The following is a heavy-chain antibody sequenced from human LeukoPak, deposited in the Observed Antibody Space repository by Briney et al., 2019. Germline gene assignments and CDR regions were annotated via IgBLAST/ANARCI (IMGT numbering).Heavy chain of an antibody. CDR1: GGSISSSYW. J-gene: IGHJ5*02. CDR2: ISHSGST. D-gene: IGHD3-22*01. CDR3: ARHGTYYYDSSGYST. Sequence: SGTLSLTCAVSGGSISSSYWWSWVRQPPGKGLEWIGEISHSGSTKYNPSLKSRVTISVDTSKNQFSLKLSSVTAADTAVYYCARHGTYYYDSSGYSTWGQGTLVTVSS. V-gene: IGHV4-4*02.